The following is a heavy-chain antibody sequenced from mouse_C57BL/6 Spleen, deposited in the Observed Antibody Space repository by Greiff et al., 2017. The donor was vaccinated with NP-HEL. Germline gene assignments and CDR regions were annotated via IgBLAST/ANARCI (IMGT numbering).Heavy chain of an antibody. V-gene: IGHV1-69*01. CDR2: IDPSDSYT. CDR3: ARQLRPSYYAMDY. J-gene: IGHJ4*01. Sequence: VQLQQPGAELVMPGASVKLSCKASGYTFTSYWMHWVKQRPGQGLEWIGEIDPSDSYTNYNQKFKGKSTLTVDKSSSTAYMQLSSLTSEDSAVYYCARQLRPSYYAMDYWGQGTSVTVSS. CDR1: GYTFTSYW. D-gene: IGHD3-2*02.